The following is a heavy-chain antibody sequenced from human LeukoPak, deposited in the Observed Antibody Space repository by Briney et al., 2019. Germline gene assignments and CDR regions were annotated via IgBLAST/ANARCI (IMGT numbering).Heavy chain of an antibody. CDR3: AKDPRTTRVIYYDSTFLDY. Sequence: GALRLSCAASGFTFSDYYMSWIRQAPGKGLEWVSYISSSGSTIYYADSVKGRFTISRDNSKNTLYLQMNSLRAEDTAVYYCAKDPRTTRVIYYDSTFLDYWGQGTLVTVSS. CDR1: GFTFSDYY. D-gene: IGHD3-22*01. J-gene: IGHJ4*02. V-gene: IGHV3-11*04. CDR2: ISSSGSTI.